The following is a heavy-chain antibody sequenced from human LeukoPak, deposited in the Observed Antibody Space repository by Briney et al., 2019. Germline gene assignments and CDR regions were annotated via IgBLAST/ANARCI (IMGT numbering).Heavy chain of an antibody. D-gene: IGHD3-22*01. CDR3: ARDLSQGYYDSSGYLDY. J-gene: IGHJ4*02. CDR1: GCTFSNHA. Sequence: SVKVSCKASGCTFSNHAISWVRQAPGQGLEWMGGIIPIFGTTNYAQKFQGRVTITADKSMTTAYMELSSLRSEDTAVYYCARDLSQGYYDSSGYLDYWGQGTLVTVSS. V-gene: IGHV1-69*06. CDR2: IIPIFGTT.